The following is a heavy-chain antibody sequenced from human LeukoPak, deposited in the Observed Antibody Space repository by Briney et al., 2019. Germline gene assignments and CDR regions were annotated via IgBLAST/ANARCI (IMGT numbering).Heavy chain of an antibody. V-gene: IGHV1-24*01. J-gene: IGHJ5*02. CDR2: FDPEDGET. CDR3: ARAYYIAVAGSWFDP. D-gene: IGHD6-19*01. CDR1: GYTFTSYY. Sequence: VASVKVSCKASGYTFTSYYMHWVRQAPGKGLEWMGGFDPEDGETIYAQKLQGRVTMTTDTSTSTAYMELRSLRSDDTAVYYCARAYYIAVAGSWFDPWGQGTLVTVSS.